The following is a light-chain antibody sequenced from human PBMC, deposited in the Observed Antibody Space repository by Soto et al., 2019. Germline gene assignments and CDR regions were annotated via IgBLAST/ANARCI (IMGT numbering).Light chain of an antibody. J-gene: IGKJ2*03. Sequence: DSPMTQSPSSLSASVEDRVTITCRARQSISSYLNWYQQKPGKAPKLLIYAASSLQSGVPSRFSGSGSGTDFTLTISSLQPEDFATYYCQQSSSPPYSFGQGTKREIK. CDR1: QSISSY. CDR2: AAS. CDR3: QQSSSPPYS. V-gene: IGKV1-39*01.